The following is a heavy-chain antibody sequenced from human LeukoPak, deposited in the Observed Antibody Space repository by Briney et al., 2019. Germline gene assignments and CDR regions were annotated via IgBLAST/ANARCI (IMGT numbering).Heavy chain of an antibody. CDR3: AKYSSGWHLNDY. CDR2: ISSSSGYI. CDR1: GFTFSSYS. Sequence: PGGSLRLSCAASGFTFSSYSMNWVRQAPGKGLEWVSSISSSSGYIYYADSVKGRFTISRDNAKNSLYLQMNSLRAEDTAVYYCAKYSSGWHLNDYWGQGTLVTVSS. V-gene: IGHV3-21*04. J-gene: IGHJ4*02. D-gene: IGHD6-19*01.